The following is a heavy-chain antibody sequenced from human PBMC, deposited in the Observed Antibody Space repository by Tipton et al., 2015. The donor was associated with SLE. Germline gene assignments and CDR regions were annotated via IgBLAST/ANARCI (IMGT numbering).Heavy chain of an antibody. CDR1: GGSISSNGYY. J-gene: IGHJ4*02. Sequence: TLSLTCTVSGGSISSNGYYWGWIRQPPGKGLEWIGNIYYSGSTYYNPSLKSRVIMSVDTSKKQFFLKLSSVTAADTAVYFCARQSPEGGFDYWGQGTLVIVSS. CDR3: ARQSPEGGFDY. V-gene: IGHV4-39*01. CDR2: IYYSGST.